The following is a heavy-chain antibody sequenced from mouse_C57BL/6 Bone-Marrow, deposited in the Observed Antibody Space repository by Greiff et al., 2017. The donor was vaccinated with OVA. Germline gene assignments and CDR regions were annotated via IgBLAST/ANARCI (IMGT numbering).Heavy chain of an antibody. Sequence: EVQLVESGGGLVKPGGSLKLSCAASGFTFSSYAMSWVRQTPEKRLEWVATISDGGSYTYYPDNVKGRFTISRDNAKNNLYLQMSHLKSEDTAMYYCARGGLRCWGQGTLVTVSA. D-gene: IGHD2-2*01. V-gene: IGHV5-4*01. CDR3: ARGGLRC. J-gene: IGHJ3*01. CDR2: ISDGGSYT. CDR1: GFTFSSYA.